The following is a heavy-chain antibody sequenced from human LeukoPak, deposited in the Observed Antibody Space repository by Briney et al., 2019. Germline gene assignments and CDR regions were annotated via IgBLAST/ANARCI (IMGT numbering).Heavy chain of an antibody. J-gene: IGHJ4*02. CDR3: ARMTDSSSWYDPPGFDY. D-gene: IGHD6-13*01. CDR2: ISGSGTRT. V-gene: IGHV3-23*01. Sequence: GGSLRLSCAASGFTFSNNGISWVRQAPGKGLEWVSGISGSGTRTFYADSVKGRFTISRDNSKNTLYLQMNSLRAEDTAVYYCARMTDSSSWYDPPGFDYWGQGTLVTVSS. CDR1: GFTFSNNG.